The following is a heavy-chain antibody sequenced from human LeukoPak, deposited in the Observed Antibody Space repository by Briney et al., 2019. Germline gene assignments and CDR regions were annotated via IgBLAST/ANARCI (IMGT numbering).Heavy chain of an antibody. J-gene: IGHJ4*02. Sequence: PGGSLRLSCAASGFTFSSYAMSWVRQAPGKRLEWGSAISGSGGSTYYADSVKGRFTISRDNSKNTLYLQMNSLRAEDTAVYYCAKNNYDILTGYPYWGQGTLVTVSS. CDR2: ISGSGGST. D-gene: IGHD3-9*01. V-gene: IGHV3-23*01. CDR1: GFTFSSYA. CDR3: AKNNYDILTGYPY.